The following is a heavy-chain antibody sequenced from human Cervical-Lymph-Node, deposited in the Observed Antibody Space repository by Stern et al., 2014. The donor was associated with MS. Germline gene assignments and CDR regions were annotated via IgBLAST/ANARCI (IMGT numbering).Heavy chain of an antibody. D-gene: IGHD3-10*01. CDR2: INRDGTTI. CDR1: GFTFRNYW. V-gene: IGHV3-74*02. J-gene: IGHJ4*02. Sequence: EVQLVESGGGLVQPGGSLRLSCVASGFTFRNYWMHWVRQGPGKGLVWVARINRDGTTITHADSVKGRFTISRDNAKNTLYLQMNSPRVEDTAVYYCTKDTYGPEDYWGQGTSVTVSS. CDR3: TKDTYGPEDY.